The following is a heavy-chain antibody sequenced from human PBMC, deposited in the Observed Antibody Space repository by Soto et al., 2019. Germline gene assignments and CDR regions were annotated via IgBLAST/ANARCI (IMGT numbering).Heavy chain of an antibody. V-gene: IGHV1-18*01. Sequence: ASVKVSCKASDYTFTTYGISWVRQAPGQGLEWMGWISAYNGNTNYAQKLQGRVTMTTDTSTSTAYMELRSLRSDDTAVYYCARDRKSSSWRSFDYWGQGTLVTVSS. CDR1: DYTFTTYG. D-gene: IGHD6-13*01. J-gene: IGHJ4*02. CDR2: ISAYNGNT. CDR3: ARDRKSSSWRSFDY.